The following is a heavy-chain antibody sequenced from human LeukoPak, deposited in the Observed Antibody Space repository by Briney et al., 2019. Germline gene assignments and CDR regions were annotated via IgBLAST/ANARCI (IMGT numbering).Heavy chain of an antibody. Sequence: TWVRQPPGKGLEWIGEIYHSGSTNYNPSLKSRVTISVDKSKNQFSLKLSSVTAADTAVYYCASTVAATTYDAFDIWGQGTMVTVSS. J-gene: IGHJ3*02. CDR2: IYHSGST. D-gene: IGHD2-15*01. V-gene: IGHV4/OR15-8*01. CDR3: ASTVAATTYDAFDI.